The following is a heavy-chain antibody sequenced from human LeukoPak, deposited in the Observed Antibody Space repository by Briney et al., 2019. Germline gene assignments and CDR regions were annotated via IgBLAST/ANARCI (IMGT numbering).Heavy chain of an antibody. CDR3: ARDGILGGDLMWVYDAFDI. J-gene: IGHJ3*02. CDR1: GGSISSYY. D-gene: IGHD3-16*01. Sequence: KSSETLSLTCTVSGGSISSYYWSWIRQPPGKGLEWIGYIYYSGSTNYNPSLKSRVTISVDTSKNQFSLKLSSVTAADTAVYYCARDGILGGDLMWVYDAFDIWGQGTMVTVSS. CDR2: IYYSGST. V-gene: IGHV4-59*01.